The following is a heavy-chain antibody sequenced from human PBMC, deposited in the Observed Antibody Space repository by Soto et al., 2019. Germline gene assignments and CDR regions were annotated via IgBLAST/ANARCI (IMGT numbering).Heavy chain of an antibody. CDR1: GGSFSGYY. J-gene: IGHJ6*02. D-gene: IGHD3-10*01. CDR3: ARGRGDGSGSPIYYYYYYGMDV. V-gene: IGHV4-34*01. Sequence: QVQLQQWGAGLLKPSETLSLTCAVYGGSFSGYYWSWIRQPPGKGREWTGEINHSGSTNYNPSLKSRVTISVDTSKNQFSLKLSSVTAADTAVYYCARGRGDGSGSPIYYYYYYGMDVWGQGTTVTVSS. CDR2: INHSGST.